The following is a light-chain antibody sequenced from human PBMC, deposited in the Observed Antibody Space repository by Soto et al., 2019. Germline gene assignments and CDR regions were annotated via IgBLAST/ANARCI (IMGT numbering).Light chain of an antibody. CDR2: EVI. V-gene: IGLV2-8*01. J-gene: IGLJ1*01. Sequence: QSALTQPPSASGSPGQSVTISCTGTSSDVGDYNYVSWYQQHPGKAPKLMIYEVIKRPSGVPDRFSGSKSGNTASLTVSWLQAEDEADYYCTSYSVSNPYVFGTGTKVTVL. CDR3: TSYSVSNPYV. CDR1: SSDVGDYNY.